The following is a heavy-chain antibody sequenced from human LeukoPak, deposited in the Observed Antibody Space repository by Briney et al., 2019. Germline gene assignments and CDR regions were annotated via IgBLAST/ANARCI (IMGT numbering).Heavy chain of an antibody. CDR3: ARDRQNEGY. CDR2: ISSSSSTI. D-gene: IGHD1-1*01. V-gene: IGHV3-48*04. J-gene: IGHJ4*02. Sequence: GGSLRLSCAASGFTFSSYSMNWVRQAPGEGLEWVSYISSSSSTIYYADSVKGRFTISRDNAKNSLYLQMNSLRAEDTAVYYCARDRQNEGYWGQGTLVTVSS. CDR1: GFTFSSYS.